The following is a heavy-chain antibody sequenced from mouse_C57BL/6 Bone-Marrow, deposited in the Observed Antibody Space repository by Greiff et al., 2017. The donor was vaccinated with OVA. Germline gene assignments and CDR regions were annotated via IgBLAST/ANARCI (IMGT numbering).Heavy chain of an antibody. J-gene: IGHJ2*01. CDR2: IDPENGDT. Sequence: VQLQQSGAELVRPGASVELSCTASGFNIKDDYMHWVKQRPEQGLEWIGWIDPENGDTEYDSKFQGKATITADTSSNTAYLQLSSLTSEDTAVYYGTTGVFISFGGDYWGQGTTLTVSS. CDR1: GFNIKDDY. CDR3: TTGVFISFGGDY. V-gene: IGHV14-4*01. D-gene: IGHD1-1*01.